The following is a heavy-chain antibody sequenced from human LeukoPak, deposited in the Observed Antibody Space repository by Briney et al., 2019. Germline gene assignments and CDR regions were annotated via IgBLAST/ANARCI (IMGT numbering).Heavy chain of an antibody. J-gene: IGHJ4*02. Sequence: SETLSLTCTVSGGSISTNNYYWGWIRQPPGKGLEWIGTIYYSGSTYYNPSLKSRVTISVDTSKNQFSLKLSSVTAADTAVYYCAKDHYYGSGSYYNPPFDYWGQGTLVTVSS. D-gene: IGHD3-10*01. CDR3: AKDHYYGSGSYYNPPFDY. CDR2: IYYSGST. V-gene: IGHV4-39*07. CDR1: GGSISTNNYY.